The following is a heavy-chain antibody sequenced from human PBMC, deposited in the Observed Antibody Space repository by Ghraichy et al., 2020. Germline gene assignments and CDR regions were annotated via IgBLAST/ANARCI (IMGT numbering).Heavy chain of an antibody. CDR1: GFTFSSCA. CDR2: VSGSGSRT. J-gene: IGHJ3*01. D-gene: IGHD1-14*01. V-gene: IGHV3-23*01. Sequence: GGSLRLSCAASGFTFSSCAMSWVRQAPGKGLEWVSAVSGSGSRTYYADSVKGRFTISRDNSKNTLFLQMNSLRAEDTAVYYCAKDPPGYNNWYGAFDVWGQGTMVTVSS. CDR3: AKDPPGYNNWYGAFDV.